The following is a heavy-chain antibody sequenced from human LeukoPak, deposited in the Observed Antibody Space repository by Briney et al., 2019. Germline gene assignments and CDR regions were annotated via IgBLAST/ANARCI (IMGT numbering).Heavy chain of an antibody. Sequence: SETLSLTCTVSGGSISSYYWSWIRQPPGKGLEWIGYIYYSGSTNYNPSLKSRVTISVDTSKNQFSLKLSSVTAADTAVYYCARVFGYGDSLDYWGQGTLVTVSS. V-gene: IGHV4-59*12. D-gene: IGHD4-17*01. CDR2: IYYSGST. J-gene: IGHJ4*02. CDR3: ARVFGYGDSLDY. CDR1: GGSISSYY.